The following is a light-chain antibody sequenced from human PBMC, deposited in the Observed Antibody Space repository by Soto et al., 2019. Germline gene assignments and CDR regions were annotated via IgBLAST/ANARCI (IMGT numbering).Light chain of an antibody. J-gene: IGKJ5*01. CDR2: AAF. Sequence: DIQMTQSPSSLSASVGDRVSITCRASQDIRNDLCWYQQKPGKAPKRLIYAAFILQSGVPPRFSGNGSGTEFTLTISSLQAEDYATYFCLQHKTYSLTFGQGTRLE. CDR3: LQHKTYSLT. CDR1: QDIRND. V-gene: IGKV1-17*01.